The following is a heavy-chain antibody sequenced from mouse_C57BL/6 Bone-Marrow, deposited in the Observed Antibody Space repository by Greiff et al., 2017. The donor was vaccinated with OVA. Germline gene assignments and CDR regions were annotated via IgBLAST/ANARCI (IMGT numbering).Heavy chain of an antibody. CDR3: AREDYGSSPFAY. V-gene: IGHV1-50*01. D-gene: IGHD1-1*01. CDR2: IDPSDSYT. J-gene: IGHJ3*01. CDR1: GYTFTSYW. Sequence: VQLQQPGAELVKPGASVKLSCKASGYTFTSYWMQWVKQRPGQGLEWIGEIDPSDSYTNYNQKFKGKATLTVDTSSSTAYMQLSSLTSEDSAVYYCAREDYGSSPFAYWGQGTLVTVSA.